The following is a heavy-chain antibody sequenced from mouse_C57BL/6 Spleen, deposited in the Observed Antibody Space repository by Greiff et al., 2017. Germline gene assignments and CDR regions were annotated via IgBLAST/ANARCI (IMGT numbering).Heavy chain of an antibody. Sequence: VQLQQPGAELVRPGSSVKLSCKASGYTFTSYWMQWVKQRPIQGLEWIGNIDPSDSETHYNQKFKDKATLTVDKSSSTAYMQLSSLTSEDSAVYYCARVEDYDYYFDYWGQGTTLTVSS. CDR1: GYTFTSYW. V-gene: IGHV1-52*01. D-gene: IGHD2-4*01. CDR3: ARVEDYDYYFDY. CDR2: IDPSDSET. J-gene: IGHJ2*01.